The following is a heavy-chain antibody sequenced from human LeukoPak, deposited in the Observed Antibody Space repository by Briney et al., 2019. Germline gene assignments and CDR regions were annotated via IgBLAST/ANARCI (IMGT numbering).Heavy chain of an antibody. D-gene: IGHD3-22*01. V-gene: IGHV3-30*16. CDR2: ISWDGSNK. J-gene: IGHJ4*02. CDR1: GYTFTGYY. CDR3: AKEDSSGPQ. Sequence: SCKASGYTFTGYYMHWVRQAPGQGLEWVAVISWDGSNKYYADSVKGRFTISRDNSKHTLDLQMNSLRAEDTAVYYCAKEDSSGPQWGQGTLVTVSS.